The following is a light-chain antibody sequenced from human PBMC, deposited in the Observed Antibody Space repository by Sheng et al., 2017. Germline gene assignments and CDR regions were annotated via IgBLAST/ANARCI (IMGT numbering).Light chain of an antibody. J-gene: IGKJ1*01. CDR3: HQYNNWPPTT. CDR2: GAS. V-gene: IGKV3-15*01. Sequence: DIQMTQSPSSLSASVGDRVTITCRASQDISSWLAWYQQKSGQAPRLLIYGASTRATGVPARFSGSGSGTEFTLTITNLQSEDIAVYYCHQYNNWPPTTFGQGTKVEIK. CDR1: QDISSW.